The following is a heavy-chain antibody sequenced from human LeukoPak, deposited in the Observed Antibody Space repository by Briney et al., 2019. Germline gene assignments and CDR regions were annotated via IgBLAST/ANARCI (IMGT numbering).Heavy chain of an antibody. CDR1: GGSISSSSYY. CDR3: ARHVRFIHYFDY. Sequence: SETLSLTCTVSGGSISSSSYYWGWLRQPPGKGLEWIGSIYYSGSTYYNPSLKSRVTISVDTSKNQFSLKLSSVTAADTAVYYCARHVRFIHYFDYWGQGTLVTVSS. J-gene: IGHJ4*02. D-gene: IGHD3-16*02. CDR2: IYYSGST. V-gene: IGHV4-39*01.